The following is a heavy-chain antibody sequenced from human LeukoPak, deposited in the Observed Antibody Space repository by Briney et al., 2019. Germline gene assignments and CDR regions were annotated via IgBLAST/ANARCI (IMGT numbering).Heavy chain of an antibody. V-gene: IGHV4-61*02. CDR3: ARITGSSWAYDY. D-gene: IGHD6-13*01. CDR1: GGSISSNNYY. CDR2: IYSSGST. Sequence: SETLSLTCTVSGGSISSNNYYWSWIRQPAGKGLEWIGRIYSSGSTNYNPSLKSRVTISVDTSKNQFSLQLSSVTAADTAMYYCARITGSSWAYDYWGQGTLVTVSS. J-gene: IGHJ4*02.